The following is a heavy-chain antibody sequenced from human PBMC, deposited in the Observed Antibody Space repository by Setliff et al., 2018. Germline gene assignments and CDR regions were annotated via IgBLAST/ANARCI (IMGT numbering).Heavy chain of an antibody. CDR3: ARGFDVCGGGACYTDGPYYFDY. D-gene: IGHD2-21*02. CDR2: INHSGST. Sequence: SEPLSLTCAVYGESFSGHYWSWIRQPPGKGLEWIGEINHSGSTNYNPPLKSRVTISVDTSKNQFSLKLSSVAAADTAVYYCARGFDVCGGGACYTDGPYYFDYWGLGTLVTVSS. CDR1: GESFSGHY. V-gene: IGHV4-34*01. J-gene: IGHJ4*02.